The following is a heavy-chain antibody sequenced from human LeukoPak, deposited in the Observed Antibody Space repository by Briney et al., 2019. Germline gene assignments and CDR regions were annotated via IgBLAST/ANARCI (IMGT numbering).Heavy chain of an antibody. CDR1: GFTFSSYA. V-gene: IGHV3-23*01. CDR2: ISGSGGST. CDR3: AKDTYSSGWYEFDY. J-gene: IGHJ4*02. D-gene: IGHD6-19*01. Sequence: GGSLRLSCAASGFTFSSYAMSWVRQAPGKGLEWVSGISGSGGSTYYADSVKGRFTISRGNSENTLYLQMNSLRADDTAVYYCAKDTYSSGWYEFDYWGQGTLVTVSS.